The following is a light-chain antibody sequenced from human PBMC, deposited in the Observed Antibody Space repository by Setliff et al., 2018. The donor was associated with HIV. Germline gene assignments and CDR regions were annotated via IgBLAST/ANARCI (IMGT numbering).Light chain of an antibody. V-gene: IGLV2-11*01. J-gene: IGLJ1*01. CDR3: CSFADSYTSLYV. CDR1: SSDVGGYNY. CDR2: DVS. Sequence: QSALAQPRSVSGSPGQSVTISCTGTSSDVGGYNYVSWYQEHPGKAPKLMIFDVSKRPSGVPDRFSGSKSGNTASLTTSGLQAEDEADYYCCSFADSYTSLYVFGTGTKGTV.